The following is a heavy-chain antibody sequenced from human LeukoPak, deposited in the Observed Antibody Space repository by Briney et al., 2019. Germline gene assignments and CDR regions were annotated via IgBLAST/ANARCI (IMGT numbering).Heavy chain of an antibody. Sequence: SVKVSCKASGGTFSSYTISWVRQAPGQGLELMGRIIPILGIANYAQKFQGRVTITADKSTSTAYMELSSLRSEDTAVYYCASSPGSSSWRSTIDYWGQGTLVTVSS. CDR3: ASSPGSSSWRSTIDY. CDR1: GGTFSSYT. J-gene: IGHJ4*02. CDR2: IIPILGIA. D-gene: IGHD6-13*01. V-gene: IGHV1-69*02.